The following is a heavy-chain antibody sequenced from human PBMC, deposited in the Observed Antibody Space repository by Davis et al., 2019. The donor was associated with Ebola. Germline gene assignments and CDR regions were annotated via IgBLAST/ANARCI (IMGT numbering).Heavy chain of an antibody. V-gene: IGHV6-1*01. D-gene: IGHD6-19*01. Sequence: QTPSPTRAISGDSLSSNSVVWNWICPSPSRGLEWLGRTYYRSKWYNDYAVSMKSRITINPDTSSNQFSLQLNSVIPEDTAVYYCARGGWASGMDVGGQGTTVTVSS. CDR1: GDSLSSNSVV. CDR2: TYYRSKWYN. CDR3: ARGGWASGMDV. J-gene: IGHJ6*02.